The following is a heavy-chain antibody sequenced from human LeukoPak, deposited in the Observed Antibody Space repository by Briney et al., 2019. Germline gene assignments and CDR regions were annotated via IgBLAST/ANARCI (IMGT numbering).Heavy chain of an antibody. CDR3: ARERQWLGSFDY. CDR2: IYSGGST. V-gene: IGHV3-53*01. J-gene: IGHJ4*02. Sequence: GGSLRLSCAASGFTVSSNYMSWVRQAPGKGLEWVSVIYSGGSTNYADSVKGRFTISRDNSKNTLYLQMNSLRAEDTAVYYCARERQWLGSFDYWGQGTLVTISS. CDR1: GFTVSSNY. D-gene: IGHD6-19*01.